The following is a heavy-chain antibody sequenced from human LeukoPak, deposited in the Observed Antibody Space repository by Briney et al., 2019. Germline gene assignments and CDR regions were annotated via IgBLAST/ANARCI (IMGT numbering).Heavy chain of an antibody. V-gene: IGHV3-13*01. CDR1: GFTFSLYD. J-gene: IGHJ3*01. CDR2: IGNEGST. Sequence: PGGSLRLSCAASGFTFSLYDMHWVRQATGKSLEWVSGIGNEGSTFYPGSLKGRFTISGDNAKNSLYLQMNSLSAEDTAVYYCIRDLGISPGYGAFDVRGQGALVTVSS. D-gene: IGHD5-18*01. CDR3: IRDLGISPGYGAFDV.